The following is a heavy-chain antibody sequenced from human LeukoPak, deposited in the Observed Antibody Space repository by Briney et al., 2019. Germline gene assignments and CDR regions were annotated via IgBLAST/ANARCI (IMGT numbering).Heavy chain of an antibody. V-gene: IGHV3-48*01. CDR2: ISSSSSTI. Sequence: GGSLRLSCAASGFTFSSYSMNWVSQAPGKGLEWVSYISSSSSTIYYADSVKGRFTISRDNAKNSLYLQMNSLRAEDTAVYYCARVGYCSSTSCYPGAFDIWGQGTMVTVSS. CDR1: GFTFSSYS. D-gene: IGHD2-2*01. J-gene: IGHJ3*02. CDR3: ARVGYCSSTSCYPGAFDI.